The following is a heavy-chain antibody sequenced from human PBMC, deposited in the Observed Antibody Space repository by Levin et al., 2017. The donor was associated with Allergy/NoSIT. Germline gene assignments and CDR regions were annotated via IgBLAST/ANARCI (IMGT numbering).Heavy chain of an antibody. J-gene: IGHJ4*02. V-gene: IGHV3-7*01. CDR1: GFTFSSYW. CDR3: ARDPGTNYYERSFDY. D-gene: IGHD3-22*01. CDR2: IKQDGSEK. Sequence: GGSLRLSCAASGFTFSSYWMSWVRQAPGKGLEWVANIKQDGSEKYYVDSVKGRFTISRDNAKNSQYLQMNSLRAEDTAVYYCARDPGTNYYERSFDYWGQGTLVTVSS.